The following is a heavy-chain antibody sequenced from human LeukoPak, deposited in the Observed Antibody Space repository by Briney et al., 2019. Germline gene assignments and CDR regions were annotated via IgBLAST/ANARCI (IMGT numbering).Heavy chain of an antibody. Sequence: GGSLRLSCAASGFIFSGYWMHLVRQAPRKGLVWVSRINSDGSSTTYEDSVKGRFTISRDNAKNTLYLQMSSLRAEDTAVYYCARGHYYGMDVWGQGTTVTVSS. CDR3: ARGHYYGMDV. CDR2: INSDGSST. J-gene: IGHJ6*02. V-gene: IGHV3-74*01. CDR1: GFIFSGYW.